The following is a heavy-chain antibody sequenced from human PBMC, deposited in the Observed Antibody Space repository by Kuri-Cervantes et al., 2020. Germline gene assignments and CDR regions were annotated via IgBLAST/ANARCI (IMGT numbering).Heavy chain of an antibody. Sequence: SLKISCAASGFTFDDYAMHWVRQAPGKGLEWVSGISWNSGSIGYADSVEGRFTISRDNAKNSLYLQMNSLRAEDTALYYCAKGSGQAREIDYWGQGTLVTVSS. V-gene: IGHV3-9*01. J-gene: IGHJ4*02. CDR3: AKGSGQAREIDY. D-gene: IGHD6-25*01. CDR1: GFTFDDYA. CDR2: ISWNSGSI.